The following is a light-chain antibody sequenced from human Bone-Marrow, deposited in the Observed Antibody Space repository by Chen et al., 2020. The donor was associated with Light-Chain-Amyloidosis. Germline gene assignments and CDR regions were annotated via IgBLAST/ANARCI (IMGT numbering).Light chain of an antibody. V-gene: IGKV1-39*01. CDR2: FAS. CDR3: QQSYSAWT. J-gene: IGKJ1*01. CDR1: EDIRVY. Sequence: DIQMTQSPSPLSASLGDRVTITCRASEDIRVYLNWYQQKPGKAPKLLIYFASNLEAWVASRFSGSGSGTDFTLTISSLQPEDSATYYCQQSYSAWTFGQGTKVDIK.